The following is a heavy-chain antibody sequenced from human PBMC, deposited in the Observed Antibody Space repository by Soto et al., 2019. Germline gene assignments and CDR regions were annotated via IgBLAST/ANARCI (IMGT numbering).Heavy chain of an antibody. Sequence: PSETLSLTCAVSGGSISSSNWWSWVRQPPGKGLEWIGEIYHSGSTNYNPSLKSRVTISVDKSKNQFSLKLSSVTAADTAVYYCARKGGLAAAGTGGFDPWGQGTMVTVS. CDR3: ARKGGLAAAGTGGFDP. CDR2: IYHSGST. V-gene: IGHV4-4*02. CDR1: GGSISSSNW. D-gene: IGHD6-13*01. J-gene: IGHJ5*02.